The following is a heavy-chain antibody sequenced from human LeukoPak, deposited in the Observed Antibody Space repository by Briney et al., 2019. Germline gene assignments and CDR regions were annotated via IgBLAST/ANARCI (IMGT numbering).Heavy chain of an antibody. D-gene: IGHD6-13*01. J-gene: IGHJ4*02. CDR1: GFTFDDYA. Sequence: GGSLRLSCAASGFTFDDYAMHWVRQAPGKGLEWVSGISWNSGSIGYADSVKGRFTISRDNAKNSLYLQMNSLRAEDTALYYCAKDKFPGSIAAAGSLPPPMIDYWGQGTLVTVSS. V-gene: IGHV3-9*01. CDR2: ISWNSGSI. CDR3: AKDKFPGSIAAAGSLPPPMIDY.